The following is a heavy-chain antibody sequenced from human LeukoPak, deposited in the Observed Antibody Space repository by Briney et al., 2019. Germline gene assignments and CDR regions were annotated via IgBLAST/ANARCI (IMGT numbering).Heavy chain of an antibody. CDR1: GFTFSDYT. V-gene: IGHV3-48*01. J-gene: IGHJ5*02. CDR2: IDLTTTTK. Sequence: GGSLRLSCAASGFTFSDYTMNWVRQAPGKGLEWISYIDLTTTTKYYADSVKGRFTISRDNAKNSLYLQMHSLRADDTAIYYCARGPPLFDPWGQGTLVTVSS. CDR3: ARGPPLFDP.